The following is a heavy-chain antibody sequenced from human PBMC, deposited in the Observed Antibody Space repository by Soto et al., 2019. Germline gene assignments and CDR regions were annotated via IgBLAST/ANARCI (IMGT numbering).Heavy chain of an antibody. Sequence: GGALRLSCAASGFSFSDYSLNWVRQAPGKGLEWVSSISSSSNYIYYADSVKGRFTISRDNAQNSLYLQMSSLRVEDTAMYYCAREAAAVSGSMGYWGQGTLVTVSS. J-gene: IGHJ4*02. CDR2: ISSSSNYI. CDR1: GFSFSDYS. D-gene: IGHD6-13*01. CDR3: AREAAAVSGSMGY. V-gene: IGHV3-21*01.